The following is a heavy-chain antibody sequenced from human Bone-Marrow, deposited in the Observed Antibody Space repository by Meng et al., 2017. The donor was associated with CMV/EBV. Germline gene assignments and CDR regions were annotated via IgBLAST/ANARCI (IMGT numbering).Heavy chain of an antibody. V-gene: IGHV3-11*04. D-gene: IGHD1-14*01. CDR3: AKDLTGYFDY. J-gene: IGHJ4*02. CDR2: ISSSGSTI. Sequence: LSLTCAASGFTFSDYYMSWIRQAPGKGLEWVSYISSSGSTIYYADSVKGRFTISRDNSKNTLYLQMNSLRAEDTAVYYCAKDLTGYFDYWGQGTLVTVSS. CDR1: GFTFSDYY.